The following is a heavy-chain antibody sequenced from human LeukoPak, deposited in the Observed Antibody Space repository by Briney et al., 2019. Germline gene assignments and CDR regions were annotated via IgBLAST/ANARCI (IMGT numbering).Heavy chain of an antibody. CDR3: ARASGVPAATPDTSPFDY. CDR2: IIPIFGTA. D-gene: IGHD2-2*01. V-gene: IGHV1-69*13. Sequence: SVKVSCKASGGTFSSYAISWVRQAPGQGLEWMGGIIPIFGTANYAQKFQGRVTTTADESTSTAYMELSSLRSEDTAVYYCARASGVPAATPDTSPFDYWGQGTLVTVSS. CDR1: GGTFSSYA. J-gene: IGHJ4*02.